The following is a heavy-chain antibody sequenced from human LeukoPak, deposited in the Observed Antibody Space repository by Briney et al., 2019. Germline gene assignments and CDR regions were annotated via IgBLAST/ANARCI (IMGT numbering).Heavy chain of an antibody. Sequence: GGSLRLSYAASGFTFSSYAMSWVRQAPGKGLEWVSAISGSGGSTYYADSVKGRFTISGDNSKNTLYLQMNSLRAEDTAVYYCAKDPGQWLARLFDYWGQGTLVTVSS. CDR2: ISGSGGST. CDR3: AKDPGQWLARLFDY. D-gene: IGHD6-19*01. J-gene: IGHJ4*02. V-gene: IGHV3-23*01. CDR1: GFTFSSYA.